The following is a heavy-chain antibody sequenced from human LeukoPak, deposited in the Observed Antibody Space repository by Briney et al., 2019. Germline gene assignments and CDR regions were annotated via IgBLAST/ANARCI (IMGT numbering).Heavy chain of an antibody. CDR3: ARAAASIDAFDI. Sequence: QPGGSLRLSCVASGFTFSSYDMHWVRQATGKGLEWVSAIGTAGDTYYPGSVKGRFTISRENAKNSLYLQMNSLRAGDTAVYYCARAAASIDAFDIWGQGTMVTVSS. J-gene: IGHJ3*02. D-gene: IGHD6-13*01. CDR1: GFTFSSYD. V-gene: IGHV3-13*01. CDR2: IGTAGDT.